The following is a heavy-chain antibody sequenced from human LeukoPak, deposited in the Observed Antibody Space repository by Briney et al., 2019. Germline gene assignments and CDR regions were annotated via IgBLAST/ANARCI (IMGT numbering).Heavy chain of an antibody. J-gene: IGHJ6*03. CDR1: GFTFSSYA. Sequence: GGSLRLSCAASGFTFSSYAMHWVRQAPGKGLEWVAFIRYDGSNKYYADSVKGRFTISRDNSKNTLYLQMNSLRAEDTAVYYCAKGVRSYYYYYMDVWGKGTTVTVSS. CDR2: IRYDGSNK. CDR3: AKGVRSYYYYYMDV. V-gene: IGHV3-30*02. D-gene: IGHD3-16*01.